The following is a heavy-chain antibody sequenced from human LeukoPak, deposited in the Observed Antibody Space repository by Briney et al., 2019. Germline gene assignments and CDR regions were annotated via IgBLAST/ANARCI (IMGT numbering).Heavy chain of an antibody. D-gene: IGHD4-17*01. J-gene: IGHJ4*02. V-gene: IGHV1-2*06. CDR1: GYTFTSYY. CDR2: INPNSGGT. CDR3: ARVGYGDYVIDY. Sequence: ASVKVSCKASGYTFTSYYFHWVRQAPGQGLEWVGRINPNSGGTNYAQKFQGRVTMTRDTSISTAYMELSRLRSDDTAVYYCARVGYGDYVIDYWGQGTLVTVSS.